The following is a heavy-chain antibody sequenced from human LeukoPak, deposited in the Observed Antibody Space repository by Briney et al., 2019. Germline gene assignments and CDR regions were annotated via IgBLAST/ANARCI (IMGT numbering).Heavy chain of an antibody. J-gene: IGHJ4*02. CDR2: IYYSGST. CDR3: ARAVSDDSVWGNYRYFEY. D-gene: IGHD3-16*02. Sequence: SQTLSLNCTVSAGSISSGDYYWSWIRQPPGKVLEWIGNIYYSGSTYYNPSLKSRVTISVDTSKNQFSLKLSTVTAADTAVYYRARAVSDDSVWGNYRYFEYWGQGTLGTASS. CDR1: AGSISSGDYY. V-gene: IGHV4-30-4*01.